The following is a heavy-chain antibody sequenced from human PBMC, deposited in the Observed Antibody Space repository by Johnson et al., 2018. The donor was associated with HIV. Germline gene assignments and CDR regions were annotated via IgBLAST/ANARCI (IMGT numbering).Heavy chain of an antibody. CDR2: IKSDESYT. J-gene: IGHJ3*02. CDR1: GFTFDHYA. Sequence: VQLVESGGGLVQPCRSLRLSCAASGFTFDHYAMHWVRQAPGKGLEWVSRIKSDESYTDYADSVKGRFTISRDNAKNTLYLQMDSLRAEDTAVYYCARGDPPNVFDIWGQGTMVTVSS. CDR3: ARGDPPNVFDI. V-gene: IGHV3-9*01.